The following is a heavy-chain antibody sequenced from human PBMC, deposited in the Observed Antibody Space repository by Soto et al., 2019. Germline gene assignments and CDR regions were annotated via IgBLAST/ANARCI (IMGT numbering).Heavy chain of an antibody. V-gene: IGHV4-59*01. CDR1: GGSISSYY. CDR3: ALSPGTDSSGWPFDY. J-gene: IGHJ4*02. D-gene: IGHD6-19*01. Sequence: PSETLSLTCTVSGGSISSYYWSWIRQPPGKGLEWIGYIYYSGSTNYNPSLKSRVTISVDTSKNQFSLKLSSVTAADTAVYYCALSPGTDSSGWPFDYWGQGTLVTVSS. CDR2: IYYSGST.